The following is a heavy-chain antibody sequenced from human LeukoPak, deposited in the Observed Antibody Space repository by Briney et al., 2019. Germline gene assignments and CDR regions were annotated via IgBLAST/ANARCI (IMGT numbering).Heavy chain of an antibody. D-gene: IGHD4-17*01. CDR3: ARQIYGDLYYFDY. Sequence: PSETLSLTCTVSAGSISSGDYYRSWIRQPPGKGLEWIGYIYYSGSSYYIPSLKSRVTMSVDTSKNQFSLRLSSVTAADTAVYYCARQIYGDLYYFDYWGQGTLVTVSS. J-gene: IGHJ4*02. CDR2: IYYSGSS. V-gene: IGHV4-30-4*01. CDR1: AGSISSGDYY.